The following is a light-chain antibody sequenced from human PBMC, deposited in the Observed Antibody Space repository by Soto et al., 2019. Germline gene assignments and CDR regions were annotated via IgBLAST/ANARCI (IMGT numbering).Light chain of an antibody. CDR2: DAS. J-gene: IGKJ1*01. Sequence: DNVLTKSPDTLSLSPGERATPSCRARQSVSTYLAWYQQKSGQAPRLLIYDASDRATGIPARFSGSGSGTDFTLTISSLEPEDFAVYYCQQRNNWPWTFGQGTKVDIK. V-gene: IGKV3-11*01. CDR1: QSVSTY. CDR3: QQRNNWPWT.